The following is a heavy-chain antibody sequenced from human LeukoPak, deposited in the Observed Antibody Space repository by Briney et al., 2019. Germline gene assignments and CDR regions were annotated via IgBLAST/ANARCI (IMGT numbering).Heavy chain of an antibody. Sequence: GGSLRLSCAASGFTFSSYTMSWVRQAPGKGLEWVSTITTSDGNTYYADSVKGRFTVSRDNSKNTLYLQMNSLRAEDTAVYYCAKDGGLWVSAHWGDSWGRGALVTASS. J-gene: IGHJ4*02. D-gene: IGHD7-27*01. CDR3: AKDGGLWVSAHWGDS. CDR2: ITTSDGNT. CDR1: GFTFSSYT. V-gene: IGHV3-23*01.